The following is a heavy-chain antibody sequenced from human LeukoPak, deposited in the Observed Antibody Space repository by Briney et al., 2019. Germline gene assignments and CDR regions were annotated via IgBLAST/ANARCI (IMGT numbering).Heavy chain of an antibody. Sequence: ASVKVSCKASGYTFTSYDINWVRQATGQGLELMGWMNPNSGNTGYAQKFQGRVTMTRNTSISTAYMELSSLRSEDTAVYYCVGVAPYGDYEDYWGQGTLVTVSS. CDR2: MNPNSGNT. V-gene: IGHV1-8*01. CDR3: VGVAPYGDYEDY. CDR1: GYTFTSYD. D-gene: IGHD4-17*01. J-gene: IGHJ4*02.